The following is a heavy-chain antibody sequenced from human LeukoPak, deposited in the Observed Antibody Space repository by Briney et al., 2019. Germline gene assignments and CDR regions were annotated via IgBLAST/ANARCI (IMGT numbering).Heavy chain of an antibody. V-gene: IGHV3-23*01. CDR1: GFTFSSYA. J-gene: IGHJ6*03. D-gene: IGHD1-26*01. CDR3: AKPRGSFYGYYYYYYMDV. CDR2: ISGSGGST. Sequence: GGSLRRSCAASGFTFSSYAMSWVRQAPGKGLEWVSAISGSGGSTYYADSVKGRFTISRDNSKNTLYLQMNSLRAEDTAVYYCAKPRGSFYGYYYYYYMDVWGKGTTVTVSS.